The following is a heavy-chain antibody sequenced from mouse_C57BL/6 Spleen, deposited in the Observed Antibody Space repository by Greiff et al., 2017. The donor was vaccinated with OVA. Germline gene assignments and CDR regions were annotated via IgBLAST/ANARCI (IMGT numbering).Heavy chain of an antibody. D-gene: IGHD2-2*01. V-gene: IGHV1-39*01. CDR2: INPNYGTT. J-gene: IGHJ3*01. CDR1: GYSFTDYN. Sequence: VQLQQPGPELVKPGASVKISCKASGYSFTDYNMNWVKQSNGKSLEWIGVINPNYGTTSYNQKFKGKATLTVDQSSSTAYMQLNSLTSEDSAVYYCASRNGYDDVYFAYWGQGTLVTVSA. CDR3: ASRNGYDDVYFAY.